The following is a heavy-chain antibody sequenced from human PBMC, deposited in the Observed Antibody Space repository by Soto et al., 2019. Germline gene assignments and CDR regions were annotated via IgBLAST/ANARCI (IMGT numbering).Heavy chain of an antibody. CDR1: GYTFTSYG. CDR3: ARGTYSYDSRGQGNLDY. Sequence: ASVKVSCKASGYTFTSYGISWVRQAPGQGLEWMGWISAYNGNTNYAQKLQGRVTMTTDTSTSTAYMELMILRSDDTAVYYCARGTYSYDSRGQGNLDYWGQGTLVTVSS. V-gene: IGHV1-18*01. D-gene: IGHD3-22*01. CDR2: ISAYNGNT. J-gene: IGHJ4*02.